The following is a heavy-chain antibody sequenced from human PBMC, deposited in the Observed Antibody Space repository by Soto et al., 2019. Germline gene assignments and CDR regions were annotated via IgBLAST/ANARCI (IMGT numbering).Heavy chain of an antibody. D-gene: IGHD3-10*01. Sequence: QLQLQESGSGLVKPSQTLALTCAVSGDSISSGAYSWSWVRQPPGKGLEWMRYIYHSGDPYYNPALTSRVTYSGDMAKNQSPLKLNPVTPADTAMYYCPAFRFGSKSSGTYYGMDVWGQGTTVSVSS. CDR1: GDSISSGAYS. J-gene: IGHJ6*02. V-gene: IGHV4-30-2*01. CDR3: PAFRFGSKSSGTYYGMDV. CDR2: IYHSGDP.